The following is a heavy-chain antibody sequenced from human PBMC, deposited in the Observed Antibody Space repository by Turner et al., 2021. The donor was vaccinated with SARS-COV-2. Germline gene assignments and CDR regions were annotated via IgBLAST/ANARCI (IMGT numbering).Heavy chain of an antibody. V-gene: IGHV4-39*01. CDR1: GGSISSSSYY. CDR2: IYYSGST. CDR3: ARHSPELRGDYFDY. Sequence: QLQLQESGPGLVKPSETLSLTCTVSGGSISSSSYYWGWIRQPPGKGLEWIGYIYYSGSTYSNPSLKSRVTISVDTSKNQFSLKLSSVTAADTAVYYCARHSPELRGDYFDYWGQGTLVTVSS. J-gene: IGHJ4*02. D-gene: IGHD1-26*01.